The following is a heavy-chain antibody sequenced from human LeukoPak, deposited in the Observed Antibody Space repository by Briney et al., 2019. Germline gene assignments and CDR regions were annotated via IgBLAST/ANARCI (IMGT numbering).Heavy chain of an antibody. D-gene: IGHD2-15*01. CDR3: AREDRKGIHCRGGTCYNYYMDV. V-gene: IGHV3-53*01. CDR1: GFTVRNNY. Sequence: GSLRLSCAASGFTVRNNYMSWVRQAPGKGLEWVSVLYSGGGTYYTDSVKGRFTISRDNSKNTLYPQMNSLRVEDTAVYYCAREDRKGIHCRGGTCYNYYMDVWGKGTTVTVSS. CDR2: LYSGGGT. J-gene: IGHJ6*03.